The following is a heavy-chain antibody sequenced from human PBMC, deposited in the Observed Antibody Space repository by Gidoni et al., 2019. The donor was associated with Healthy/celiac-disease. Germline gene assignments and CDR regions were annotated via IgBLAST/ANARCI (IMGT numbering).Heavy chain of an antibody. Sequence: QVQLVQSGAEVKKPGSSVKVSCKASGGTFSNYAISWVRQAPGQGLEWMGGIIPIFGTANYAQKFQGRVTITADESTSTAYMELSSLRSEDTAVYYCARVGAYCGGDCYYFDLWGRGTLVTVSS. CDR2: IIPIFGTA. CDR3: ARVGAYCGGDCYYFDL. V-gene: IGHV1-69*01. J-gene: IGHJ2*01. D-gene: IGHD2-21*02. CDR1: GGTFSNYA.